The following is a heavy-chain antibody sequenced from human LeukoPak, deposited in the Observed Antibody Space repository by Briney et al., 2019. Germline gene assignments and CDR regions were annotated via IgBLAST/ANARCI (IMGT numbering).Heavy chain of an antibody. CDR2: INHSGST. D-gene: IGHD2-15*01. CDR1: GGSFSGYY. CDR3: AIPYCSGGSCYSAFDP. J-gene: IGHJ5*02. V-gene: IGHV4-34*01. Sequence: SETLSLTCAVYGGSFSGYYWSWIRQPPGKGLEWIGEINHSGSTNYNPSLKSRVTISVDTSKNQFSLKLSSVTAADTAVYYCAIPYCSGGSCYSAFDPWGQGTLATVSS.